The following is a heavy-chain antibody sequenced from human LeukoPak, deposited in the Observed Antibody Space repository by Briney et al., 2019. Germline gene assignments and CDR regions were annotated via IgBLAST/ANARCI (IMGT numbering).Heavy chain of an antibody. V-gene: IGHV6-1*01. CDR3: VRENERGTTVTYFDY. Sequence: SQTLSLTCAISGDSVSSNSAAWNWIRQSPSRGLEWLGRTCYRSTWFNNYAVSVKSRITINPDTSKNQFSLQLNSVTPEDTAVYYCVRENERGTTVTYFDYWGQGTLVTVSS. J-gene: IGHJ4*02. D-gene: IGHD4-17*01. CDR2: TCYRSTWFN. CDR1: GDSVSSNSAA.